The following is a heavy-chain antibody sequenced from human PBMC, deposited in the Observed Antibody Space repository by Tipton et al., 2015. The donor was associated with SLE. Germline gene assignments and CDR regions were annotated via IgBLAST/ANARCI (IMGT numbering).Heavy chain of an antibody. CDR2: INHSGST. V-gene: IGHV4-34*01. D-gene: IGHD1-1*01. CDR1: GGSFSGYY. J-gene: IGHJ6*03. CDR3: ARAPGLERSYYYCYYMDV. Sequence: GSLRLSCAVYGGSFSGYYWSWIRQSPGKGLEWIGDINHSGSTNYNPSLKSRVTISVDTSKNQFSLRLSSVTAADTAVYYCARAPGLERSYYYCYYMDVWGKGTTVTVSS.